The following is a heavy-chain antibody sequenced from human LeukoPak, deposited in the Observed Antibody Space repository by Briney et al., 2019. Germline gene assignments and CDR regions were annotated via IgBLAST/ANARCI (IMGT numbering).Heavy chain of an antibody. D-gene: IGHD3-3*01. CDR1: GGSISSSSYY. Sequence: SETLSLTCTVSGGSISSSSYYWGWIRQPPGKGLEWIGSIYYSGSTYCNPSLRSRVTISVDTSKNQFSLKLSSVTAADTAVYYCARARVNDFWSGYYDNWFDPWGQGTLVTVSS. CDR3: ARARVNDFWSGYYDNWFDP. J-gene: IGHJ5*02. CDR2: IYYSGST. V-gene: IGHV4-39*07.